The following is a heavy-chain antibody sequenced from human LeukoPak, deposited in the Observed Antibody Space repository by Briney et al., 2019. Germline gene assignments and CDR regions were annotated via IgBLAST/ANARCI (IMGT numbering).Heavy chain of an antibody. Sequence: GGSLRLSCAASGFTFSNTWMSWVRQAPGKGLEWVGHIKSKIDGGTTDYAVPVEGRFTISREESKNTLYLQINSLKIEDTAVYYCTTDLGGGYRFDYWGQGTLLTVSS. D-gene: IGHD1-1*01. CDR1: GFTFSNTW. CDR3: TTDLGGGYRFDY. V-gene: IGHV3-15*01. J-gene: IGHJ4*02. CDR2: IKSKIDGGTT.